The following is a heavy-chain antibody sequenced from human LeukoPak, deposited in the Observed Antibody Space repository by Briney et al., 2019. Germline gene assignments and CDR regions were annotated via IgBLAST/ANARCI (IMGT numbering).Heavy chain of an antibody. D-gene: IGHD2-8*01. J-gene: IGHJ4*02. Sequence: ASVKVSCKASGYTFTCYYIHWVRQAPGQGLEWMGTINPNSGATSYAQKFKGRVTMTRDTSISTAYMELSRLTSDDTAVYFCASLLRVSDAKWGEGTLVTVSS. CDR3: ASLLRVSDAK. CDR1: GYTFTCYY. V-gene: IGHV1-2*02. CDR2: INPNSGAT.